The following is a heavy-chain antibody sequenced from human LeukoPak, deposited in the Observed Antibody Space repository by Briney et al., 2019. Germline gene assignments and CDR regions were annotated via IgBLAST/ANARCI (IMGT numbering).Heavy chain of an antibody. J-gene: IGHJ3*02. CDR1: GGSISSYY. Sequence: PSETLSLTCTVSGGSISSYYWSWIRQPAGKGLEWIGRIYTSGSTNYNPSLKSRVTMSVDTSKNQFSLKLSSVTAADTAVYYCARERHDYGDYHDAFDIWGQGTMVTVSS. CDR2: IYTSGST. V-gene: IGHV4-4*07. CDR3: ARERHDYGDYHDAFDI. D-gene: IGHD4-17*01.